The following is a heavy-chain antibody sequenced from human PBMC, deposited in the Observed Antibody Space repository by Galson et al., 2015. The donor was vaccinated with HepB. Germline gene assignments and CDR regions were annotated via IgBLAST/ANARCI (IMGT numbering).Heavy chain of an antibody. V-gene: IGHV3-9*01. CDR1: GFTFSGYG. D-gene: IGHD1-26*01. Sequence: SLRLSCAASGFTFSGYGMHWVRQAPGKGLEWVSGITWQSATVGYADSVKGRFSISRDDAKNSLYLQLNSLRAEDTALYYCAKDIVIKGGQWDGFDTWGQGTMVTVSS. J-gene: IGHJ3*02. CDR2: ITWQSATV. CDR3: AKDIVIKGGQWDGFDT.